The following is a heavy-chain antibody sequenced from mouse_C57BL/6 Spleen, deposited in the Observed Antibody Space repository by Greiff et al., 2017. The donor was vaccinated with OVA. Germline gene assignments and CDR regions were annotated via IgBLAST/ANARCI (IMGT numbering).Heavy chain of an antibody. J-gene: IGHJ4*01. V-gene: IGHV7-3*01. D-gene: IGHD2-5*01. CDR2: IRNKANGYTT. Sequence: EVQLQQSGGGLVQPGGSLSLSCAASGFTFTDYYMSWVRQPPGKALEWLGFIRNKANGYTTEYSASVKGRFTITRANSQSILYLQMNALRAEDSATYYYARAYYSNYGYAMDYWGQGTSVTVSS. CDR1: GFTFTDYY. CDR3: ARAYYSNYGYAMDY.